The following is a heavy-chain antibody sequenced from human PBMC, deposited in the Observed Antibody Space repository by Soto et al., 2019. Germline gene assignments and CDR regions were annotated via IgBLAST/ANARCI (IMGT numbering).Heavy chain of an antibody. J-gene: IGHJ5*02. CDR3: AKDRGAGGRFSGIAVAGIPS. Sequence: EVQLLESGGGLVQPAGSLRLSCAASGFTFSSYAMSWVRQTPGKGLEWVSGISGGGGNTYYADSVTGRFTISRDNSRNTLYLQMNSLRAADTAIYYCAKDRGAGGRFSGIAVAGIPSWGQGTLVTVSS. CDR2: ISGGGGNT. V-gene: IGHV3-23*01. D-gene: IGHD6-19*01. CDR1: GFTFSSYA.